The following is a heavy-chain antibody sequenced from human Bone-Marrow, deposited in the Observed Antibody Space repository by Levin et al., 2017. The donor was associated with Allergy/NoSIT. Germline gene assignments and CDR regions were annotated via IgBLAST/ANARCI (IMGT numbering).Heavy chain of an antibody. V-gene: IGHV3-74*01. D-gene: IGHD2-2*01. Sequence: PGGSLRLSCAASGFTFSSYWMHWVRQAPGKGLVWVSRINSDGSSTSYADSVKGRFTISRDNAKNTLYLQMNSLRAEDTAVYYCARDLGSIPWGSTSCYGNWFDPWGQGTLVTVSS. CDR2: INSDGSST. J-gene: IGHJ5*02. CDR1: GFTFSSYW. CDR3: ARDLGSIPWGSTSCYGNWFDP.